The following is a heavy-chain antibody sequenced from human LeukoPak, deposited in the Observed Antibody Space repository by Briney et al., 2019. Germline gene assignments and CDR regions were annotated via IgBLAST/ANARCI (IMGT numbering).Heavy chain of an antibody. V-gene: IGHV3-30*18. Sequence: GGSLRLSCAASGFTFSSYGMHWVRQAPGKGLEWVAVISYDGSNKYYADSVKGRFTISRDNSKSTLYLQMNSLRAEDTAVYYCAKDPQLWASGAFDIWGQGTMVTVSS. D-gene: IGHD5-18*01. J-gene: IGHJ3*02. CDR3: AKDPQLWASGAFDI. CDR2: ISYDGSNK. CDR1: GFTFSSYG.